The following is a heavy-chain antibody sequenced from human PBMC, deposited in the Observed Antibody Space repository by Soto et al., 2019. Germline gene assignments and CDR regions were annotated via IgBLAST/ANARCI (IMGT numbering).Heavy chain of an antibody. CDR2: IYYSGST. CDR3: ATDRDYDPRFDP. CDR1: GGSISSGGYY. D-gene: IGHD3-22*01. V-gene: IGHV4-31*03. J-gene: IGHJ5*02. Sequence: SETLSLTCTVSGGSISSGGYYWSWIRQHPGKGLEWIGYIYYSGSTYYNPSLKSRVTISVDTSKNQFSLKLSSVTAADTAVYYCATDRDYDPRFDPWGQGPLGTVS.